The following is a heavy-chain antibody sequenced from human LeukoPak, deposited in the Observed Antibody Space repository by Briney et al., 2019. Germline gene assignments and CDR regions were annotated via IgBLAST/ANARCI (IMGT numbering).Heavy chain of an antibody. V-gene: IGHV4-4*07. CDR3: AREGSSTSSYAFDI. Sequence: SETLSLTCTVSGGSISDYYWSWIRQPAGKGLEWIGRIYTSGSTNYNPSLKSRVTISVDTSKNQFSLKLSSVTAADTAVYYCAREGSSTSSYAFDIWGQGTMVTASS. CDR2: IYTSGST. J-gene: IGHJ3*02. CDR1: GGSISDYY. D-gene: IGHD2-2*01.